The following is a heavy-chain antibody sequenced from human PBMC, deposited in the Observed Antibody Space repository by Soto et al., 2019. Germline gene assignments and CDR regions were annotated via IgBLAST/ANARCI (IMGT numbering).Heavy chain of an antibody. Sequence: QMQLVQSGAEVKKPGASVKVSCKASKYTFTSYNINWIRQAPGQGLEWMGWMNPDSGTADYAQEFQDRLTLTRNTSISTAYMELSSLGSEDTAVYYCARTGSTVLLYWYFEPWGRGTPVTVSS. CDR2: MNPDSGTA. D-gene: IGHD4-17*01. CDR1: KYTFTSYN. J-gene: IGHJ2*01. CDR3: ARTGSTVLLYWYFEP. V-gene: IGHV1-8*01.